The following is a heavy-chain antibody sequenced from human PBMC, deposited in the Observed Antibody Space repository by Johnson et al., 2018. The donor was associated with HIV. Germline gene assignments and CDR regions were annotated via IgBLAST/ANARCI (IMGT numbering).Heavy chain of an antibody. J-gene: IGHJ3*02. D-gene: IGHD5-24*01. Sequence: QVQLVESGGGVVRPGGSLRLSCAASGFTFSSYAMHWVRQAPGKGLEWVAVISYDGSNKYYAAAVTGRFPISRDNSKNTLYLQMGSLRAEDMAVYFCARCRDAYTLLSAFDIWGHGTMVTVSS. CDR1: GFTFSSYA. CDR2: ISYDGSNK. CDR3: ARCRDAYTLLSAFDI. V-gene: IGHV3-30*14.